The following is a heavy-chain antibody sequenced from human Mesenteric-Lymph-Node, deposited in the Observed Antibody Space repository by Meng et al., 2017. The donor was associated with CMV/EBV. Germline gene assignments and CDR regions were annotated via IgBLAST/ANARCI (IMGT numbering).Heavy chain of an antibody. Sequence: GGSLRLSCAASGFTFSSYGMHWVRRAPGKGLEWVAFIRYDEGKTDYADSVKGRFTISRDNAKNSLYLQMNSLRAEDTAVYYCAMATIFGVFDYWGQGTLVTVSS. CDR1: GFTFSSYG. V-gene: IGHV3-30*02. D-gene: IGHD3-3*01. CDR2: IRYDEGKT. CDR3: AMATIFGVFDY. J-gene: IGHJ4*02.